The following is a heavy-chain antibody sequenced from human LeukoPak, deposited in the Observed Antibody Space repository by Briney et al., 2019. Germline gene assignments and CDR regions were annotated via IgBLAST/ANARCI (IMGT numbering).Heavy chain of an antibody. CDR1: GGSISSSSYY. Sequence: PSETLSLTCTVSGGSISSSSYYWGWIRQPPGKGLEWSGSIYYSGSTYYNPSLKSRVTISVDTSKNQFSLKLSSVTAADTAVYYCAGGGNSPDYFDYWGQGTLVTVSS. D-gene: IGHD4-23*01. V-gene: IGHV4-39*01. CDR2: IYYSGST. J-gene: IGHJ4*02. CDR3: AGGGNSPDYFDY.